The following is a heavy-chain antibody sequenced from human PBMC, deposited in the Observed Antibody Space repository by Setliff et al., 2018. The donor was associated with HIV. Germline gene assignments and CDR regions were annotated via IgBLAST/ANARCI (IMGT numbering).Heavy chain of an antibody. CDR3: ATSPPRGNSAYIWASDYFDY. CDR2: LWHDGNNR. V-gene: IGHV3-33*03. Sequence: GGSLRLSCAASGLNFTTYDIHWVRQTPGKGLHWLAVLWHDGNNRNYAASVRGRFSISRDNSKNTLYLQMDALTAEDTAIYYCATSPPRGNSAYIWASDYFDYWGQGALVTVP. D-gene: IGHD5-18*01. J-gene: IGHJ4*02. CDR1: GLNFTTYD.